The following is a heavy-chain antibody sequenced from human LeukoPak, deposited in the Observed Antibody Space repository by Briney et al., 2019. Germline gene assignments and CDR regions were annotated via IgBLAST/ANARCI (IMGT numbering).Heavy chain of an antibody. J-gene: IGHJ4*02. CDR2: IYPGDSDT. D-gene: IGHD2-2*02. V-gene: IGHV5-51*01. CDR1: GYSFTSYW. CDR3: ARLTRPAAIPGPIDY. Sequence: GESLKISCKGSGYSFTSYWIGWVRQMPGKGLEWMGIIYPGDSDTRYSPSFQGQVTISADKSISTAYLQWSSLKASDTAMYYCARLTRPAAIPGPIDYWGQGTLVTVSS.